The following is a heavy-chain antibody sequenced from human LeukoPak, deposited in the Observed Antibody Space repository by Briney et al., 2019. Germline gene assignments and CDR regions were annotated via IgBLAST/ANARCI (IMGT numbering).Heavy chain of an antibody. CDR3: AKSLFTSATGTGRAFHI. J-gene: IGHJ3*02. V-gene: IGHV3-23*01. D-gene: IGHD1-1*01. Sequence: GGSLRLSCAASGFIFSNHDMNWVRQAPGKGLEWVSAISASGDVTFYADSLRGRFTISRDNSKSTLYLQMNGLRAEDTAIFYCAKSLFTSATGTGRAFHIWGQGTRVTVSS. CDR1: GFIFSNHD. CDR2: ISASGDVT.